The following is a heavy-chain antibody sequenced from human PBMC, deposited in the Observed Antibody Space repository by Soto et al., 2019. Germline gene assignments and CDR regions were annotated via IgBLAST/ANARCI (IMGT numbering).Heavy chain of an antibody. Sequence: SVKVSCKASGFTFTSSAVQWVRQARGQRLEWIGWIVVGSGNTNYAQKFQERVTITRDMSTSTAYMELSSLRAEDTAVYYCARDQNGYETGTEDNFDYWGQGTLVTVSS. CDR1: GFTFTSSA. J-gene: IGHJ4*02. CDR2: IVVGSGNT. V-gene: IGHV1-58*01. D-gene: IGHD5-18*01. CDR3: ARDQNGYETGTEDNFDY.